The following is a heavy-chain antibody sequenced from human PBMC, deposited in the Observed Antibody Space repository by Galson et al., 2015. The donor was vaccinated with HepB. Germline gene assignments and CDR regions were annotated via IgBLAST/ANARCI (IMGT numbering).Heavy chain of an antibody. CDR2: ISGSGGST. CDR3: AKIMVVWQWLGGTFDY. D-gene: IGHD6-19*01. CDR1: GFTFSSYA. J-gene: IGHJ4*02. V-gene: IGHV3-23*01. Sequence: SLRLSCAASGFTFSSYAMSWVRRAPGKGLEWVSAISGSGGSTYYADSVKGRFTIPRDNSKNTLYLQMNSLRAEDTAVYYCAKIMVVWQWLGGTFDYWGQGTLVTVSS.